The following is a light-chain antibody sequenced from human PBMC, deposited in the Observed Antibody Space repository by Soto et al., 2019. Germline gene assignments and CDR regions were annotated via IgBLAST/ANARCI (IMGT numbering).Light chain of an antibody. CDR2: TSS. V-gene: IGKV1-39*01. Sequence: DIQLTQSPSSLSASVGDRVTITCRASQSISTSLNWYQQKPGEAPNLLIFTSSNLESGVPARFSGSGSGTEFTLTISSLQSEDFAVYFCQQYNNWPQTFGPGTKVDIK. J-gene: IGKJ1*01. CDR3: QQYNNWPQT. CDR1: QSISTS.